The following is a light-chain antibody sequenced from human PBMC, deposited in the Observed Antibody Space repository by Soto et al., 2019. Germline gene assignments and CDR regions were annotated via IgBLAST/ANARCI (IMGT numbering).Light chain of an antibody. J-gene: IGKJ2*01. CDR3: QQLNSYPHT. V-gene: IGKV1-9*01. Sequence: IQLTQSPSSLSASVGDRVTITCRASQGISSYLAWYQQKPGKAPKLLIYAASTLQSGVPSRFSGSGSGTDFTLTISSLHPEEFATYFCQQLNSYPHTFGQGTKLEIK. CDR2: AAS. CDR1: QGISSY.